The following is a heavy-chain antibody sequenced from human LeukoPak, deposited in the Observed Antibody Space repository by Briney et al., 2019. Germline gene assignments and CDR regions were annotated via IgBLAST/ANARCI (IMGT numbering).Heavy chain of an antibody. CDR2: ISSSVSTI. Sequence: VGSLRLSCAASGFTFSSYEMNWVRQAPGQGLEWVSYISSSVSTIYYADSVKGRFTISRDNAKNSLYLQMNSLRAEDTAVYYCARGDSGSYYFDYWGQGTLVTVSS. J-gene: IGHJ4*02. V-gene: IGHV3-48*03. CDR1: GFTFSSYE. CDR3: ARGDSGSYYFDY. D-gene: IGHD1-26*01.